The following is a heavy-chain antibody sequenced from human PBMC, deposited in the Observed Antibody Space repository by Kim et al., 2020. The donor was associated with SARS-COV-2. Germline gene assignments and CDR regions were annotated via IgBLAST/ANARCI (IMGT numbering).Heavy chain of an antibody. Sequence: GGSLRLSCAASGFTVSSNYMSWVRQAPGKGLEWVSVIYSGGSTYYADSVKGRFTISRDNSKNTLYLQMNSLRAEDTAVYYCARDRYDYGFFDYWGQGTLVTVSS. D-gene: IGHD4-17*01. CDR2: IYSGGST. V-gene: IGHV3-66*01. J-gene: IGHJ4*02. CDR3: ARDRYDYGFFDY. CDR1: GFTVSSNY.